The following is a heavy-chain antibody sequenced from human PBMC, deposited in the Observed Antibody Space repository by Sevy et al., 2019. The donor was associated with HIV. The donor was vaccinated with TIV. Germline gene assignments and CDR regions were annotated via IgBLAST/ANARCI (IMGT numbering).Heavy chain of an antibody. J-gene: IGHJ6*01. CDR1: GDSVSSNSAA. V-gene: IGHV6-1*01. CDR3: ARIPGIAVAGTPAYHGMDV. Sequence: KQSQTLSLTCAISGDSVSSNSAAWNWIRQSPSRGLEWLGRTYHRSKWYNDYAVSVKSRITINPDTSKNQFSLQLNSVTPEDTAVYYCARIPGIAVAGTPAYHGMDVWGQGTTVTVSS. D-gene: IGHD6-19*01. CDR2: TYHRSKWYN.